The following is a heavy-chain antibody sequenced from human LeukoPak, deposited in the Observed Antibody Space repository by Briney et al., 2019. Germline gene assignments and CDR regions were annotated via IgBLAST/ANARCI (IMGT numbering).Heavy chain of an antibody. CDR3: ARIDYYGSGSYYRIDY. CDR2: ICSSGST. V-gene: IGHV4-39*01. CDR1: GGSISRSSYD. J-gene: IGHJ4*02. D-gene: IGHD3-10*01. Sequence: PSKTLSLTCTVSGGSISRSSYDWGSIRQPPGKGLDWIGTICSSGSTFYNTSLKSRVTISVDTSKNQFSLKLNSVTAADTAVYYCARIDYYGSGSYYRIDYWGQGTLVTVSS.